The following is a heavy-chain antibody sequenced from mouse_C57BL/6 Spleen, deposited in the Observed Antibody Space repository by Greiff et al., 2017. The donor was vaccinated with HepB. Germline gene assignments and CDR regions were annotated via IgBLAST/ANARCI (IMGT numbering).Heavy chain of an antibody. V-gene: IGHV3-6*01. CDR2: ISYDGSN. CDR1: GYSITSGYY. CDR3: ARTGGSSYVGYFDY. D-gene: IGHD1-1*01. J-gene: IGHJ2*01. Sequence: EVKLMESGPGLVKPSQSLSLTCSVTGYSITSGYYWNWIRQFPANKLEWMGYISYDGSNNYNPSLKNRISITRDTSKNQFFLKLNSVTTEDTATYYCARTGGSSYVGYFDYWGQGTTLTVSS.